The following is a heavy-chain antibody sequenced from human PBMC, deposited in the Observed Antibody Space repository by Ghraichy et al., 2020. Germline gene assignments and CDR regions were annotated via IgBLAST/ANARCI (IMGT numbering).Heavy chain of an antibody. CDR2: IIPIFGTA. Sequence: SVKVSCKASGGTFSSYAISWVRQAPGQGLEWMGGIIPIFGTANYTQKFQGRVTITADESTSTAYMELSSLRSEDTAVYYCAIIYITGTTIFYYYYGMDVWGQGTTVTVSS. V-gene: IGHV1-69*13. D-gene: IGHD1-7*01. CDR3: AIIYITGTTIFYYYYGMDV. CDR1: GGTFSSYA. J-gene: IGHJ6*02.